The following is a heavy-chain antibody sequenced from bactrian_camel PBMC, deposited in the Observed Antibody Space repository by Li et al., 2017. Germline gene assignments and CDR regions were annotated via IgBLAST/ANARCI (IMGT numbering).Heavy chain of an antibody. CDR2: ITDNSGGI. V-gene: IGHV3S40*01. CDR3: ATWVGVVPGVQALTFADFGY. CDR1: GFTFGDLG. Sequence: VQLVESGGGLVQPGGSLRLSCAASGFTFGDLGMNWVRQAPGKGLEWASRITDNSGGIYYADSVKGRFTMSRDITKSMMSLQMNSLKSEDTAAYYCATWVGVVPGVQALTFADFGYWGQGTQVTVS. J-gene: IGHJ6*01. D-gene: IGHD1*01.